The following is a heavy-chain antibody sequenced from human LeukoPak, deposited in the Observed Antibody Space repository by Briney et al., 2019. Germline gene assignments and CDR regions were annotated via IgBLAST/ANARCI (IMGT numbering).Heavy chain of an antibody. CDR1: GFTFSSYW. Sequence: PGGSLRLSCAASGFTFSSYWMHWVRQAPGKGLVWVSRINSDGSTTNYADSVKGRFTISRDNAKNTLYLQMNSLRADDTAVYYCATRGAYSPPYWGQGTLVSVSS. D-gene: IGHD5-18*01. CDR2: INSDGSTT. J-gene: IGHJ4*02. V-gene: IGHV3-74*01. CDR3: ATRGAYSPPY.